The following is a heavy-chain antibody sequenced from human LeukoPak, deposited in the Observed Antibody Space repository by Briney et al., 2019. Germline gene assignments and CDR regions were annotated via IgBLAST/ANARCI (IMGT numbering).Heavy chain of an antibody. CDR2: IHYDGKI. CDR3: ASGDGYLQPY. V-gene: IGHV3-53*01. CDR1: GFTSSAYW. Sequence: GGSLRLSCVASGFTSSAYWMGWVRQAPGKGLEWVSIIHYDGKIRYAGSVGGRFTIYRDDSENTLFLQMNSLRVDDTAVYFCASGDGYLQPYWGQGTLVTVSS. J-gene: IGHJ4*02. D-gene: IGHD2-21*01.